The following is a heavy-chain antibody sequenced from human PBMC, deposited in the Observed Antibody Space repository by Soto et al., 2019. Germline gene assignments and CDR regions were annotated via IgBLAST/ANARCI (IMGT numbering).Heavy chain of an antibody. CDR1: GYSFTSYW. V-gene: IGHV5-51*01. Sequence: VDSLKLSCKGSGYSFTSYWIGWVRHMPGKGLEWMGIIYPGDADTRYSPSFQGQVTISADKSISTAYLQWSSLKASDTAMYYCARPTQQGYPFDYWGQGTLVTVSS. CDR3: ARPTQQGYPFDY. J-gene: IGHJ4*02. CDR2: IYPGDADT. D-gene: IGHD6-13*01.